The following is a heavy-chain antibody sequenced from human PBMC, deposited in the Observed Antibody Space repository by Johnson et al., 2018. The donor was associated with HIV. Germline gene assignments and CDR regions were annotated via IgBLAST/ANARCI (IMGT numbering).Heavy chain of an antibody. Sequence: VQLVESGGVVVQPGGSLRLSCAASGFTFDDYAMHWVRQAPGKGLEWVSLISWDGGSTYYADSVKGRFTISRDNSKNSLYLQMNSLRAEDTALYYWAKGFFGPGHCSGGSCYSVDAFDIWGQGTMVTVSS. V-gene: IGHV3-43D*03. CDR1: GFTFDDYA. J-gene: IGHJ3*02. CDR2: ISWDGGST. CDR3: AKGFFGPGHCSGGSCYSVDAFDI. D-gene: IGHD2-15*01.